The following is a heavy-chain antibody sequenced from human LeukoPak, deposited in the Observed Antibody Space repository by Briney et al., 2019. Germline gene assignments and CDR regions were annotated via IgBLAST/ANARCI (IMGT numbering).Heavy chain of an antibody. J-gene: IGHJ4*02. Sequence: VASVKVSCKASGYTFTSYYLHWVRQAPGQGHEWMGIINPIGGSTTYAQKFQGGVTMTRDTATSTVYMELTSLRSDDTAVYYCARGGSLAAAPHLYSFDYWGQGSLVTVSS. CDR2: INPIGGST. CDR3: ARGGSLAAAPHLYSFDY. V-gene: IGHV1-46*01. D-gene: IGHD6-19*01. CDR1: GYTFTSYY.